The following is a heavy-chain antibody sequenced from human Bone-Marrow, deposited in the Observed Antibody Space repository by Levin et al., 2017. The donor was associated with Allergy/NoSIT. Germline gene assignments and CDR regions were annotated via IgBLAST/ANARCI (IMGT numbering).Heavy chain of an antibody. CDR1: GDSISSSIYY. J-gene: IGHJ4*02. V-gene: IGHV4-39*01. CDR3: ARHEILLSLVAGTYYFDY. D-gene: IGHD6-19*01. CDR2: IYHGGNT. Sequence: SETLSLTCAVSGDSISSSIYYWGWIRQPPGKGLAWIGSIYHGGNTYYNPSLKSRVTLSVDTSKNQFSLKLGSVTAADTAVYYCARHEILLSLVAGTYYFDYWGQGTLVTVSS.